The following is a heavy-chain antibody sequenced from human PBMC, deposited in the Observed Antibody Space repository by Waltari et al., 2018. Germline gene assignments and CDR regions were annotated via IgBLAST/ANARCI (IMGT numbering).Heavy chain of an antibody. D-gene: IGHD6-13*01. Sequence: VQLVESGGGLVKPGGSLRLSCAASGFTFSSYSMNWVRQAPGKGLEWIGSIYHSGSTYYNPSLKSRVTISVDTSKNQFSLKLSSVTAADTAVYYCATGAVRGIAPSFDYWGQGTLVTVSS. CDR3: ATGAVRGIAPSFDY. J-gene: IGHJ4*02. CDR1: GFTFSSYS. V-gene: IGHV4-38-2*01. CDR2: IYHSGST.